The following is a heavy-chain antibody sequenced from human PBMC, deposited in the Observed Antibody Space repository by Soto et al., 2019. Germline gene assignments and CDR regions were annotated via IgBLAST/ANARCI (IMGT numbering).Heavy chain of an antibody. Sequence: TGGSLRLSCAASGFIFSNYAMTWVRQGPGRGLEWVSTTSFSGGRTYYADSVKGRFTISRDNSNNTLFLQMSSLRAEDTAIYYCAKDSRAFCGGDCSKDYWGQGTLVTV. V-gene: IGHV3-23*01. CDR3: AKDSRAFCGGDCSKDY. D-gene: IGHD2-21*02. CDR2: TSFSGGRT. CDR1: GFIFSNYA. J-gene: IGHJ4*02.